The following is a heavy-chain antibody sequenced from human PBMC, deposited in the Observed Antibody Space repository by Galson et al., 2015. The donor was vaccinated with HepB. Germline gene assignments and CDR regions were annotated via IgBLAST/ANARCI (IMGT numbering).Heavy chain of an antibody. Sequence: SLRLSCAASGFDFSTHAMSWVRQAPGKGLEWVSTLTGGGRTNYAESVTGRFTISRDNSENTVYLQMSRLRPEDTAVYYCAKGTQRRLTTMTSHNYFDYWGQGTLVAVSS. CDR3: AKGTQRRLTTMTSHNYFDY. CDR2: LTGGGRT. V-gene: IGHV3-23*01. CDR1: GFDFSTHA. D-gene: IGHD4-17*01. J-gene: IGHJ4*02.